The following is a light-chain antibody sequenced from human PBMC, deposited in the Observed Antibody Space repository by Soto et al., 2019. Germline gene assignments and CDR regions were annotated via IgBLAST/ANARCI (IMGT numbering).Light chain of an antibody. CDR2: SAS. V-gene: IGKV3-20*01. CDR1: QNVSNNY. CDR3: QQYGSSTMYT. Sequence: VLTQPPSASGTPGQRVTLSCRASQNVSNNYLAWYQQRPGQIPRLLIYSASSRAAGIPDRFSGSGSGTDFTLTITRLEPEDFAVYYCQQYGSSTMYTFGQGTKVDIK. J-gene: IGKJ2*01.